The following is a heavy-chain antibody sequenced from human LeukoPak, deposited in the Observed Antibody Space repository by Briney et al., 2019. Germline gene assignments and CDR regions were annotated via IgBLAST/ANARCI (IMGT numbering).Heavy chain of an antibody. CDR2: IYPGDPDT. Sequence: GESLKISCKGSGYSFTSYWIGWVRQMPGKDLEWMGIIYPGDPDTRYSPSFQGQVTFSADKSISTVYLQWSSLKASDTAMYYCARQLVVATTPYFDYWGQGTLVTVSS. CDR3: ARQLVVATTPYFDY. V-gene: IGHV5-51*01. D-gene: IGHD2-15*01. CDR1: GYSFTSYW. J-gene: IGHJ4*02.